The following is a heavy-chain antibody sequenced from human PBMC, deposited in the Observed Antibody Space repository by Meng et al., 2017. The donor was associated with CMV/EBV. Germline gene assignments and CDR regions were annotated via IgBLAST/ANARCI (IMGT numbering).Heavy chain of an antibody. Sequence: QVQLVQPGAEVKSPGASVKFSCHTTGYRFSDHYMHWVRQAPGQGLEWMGWIYPNSGGTHYAQKFQDRVTMTRDTSISTVYMELSRLTSDDTAVYYCVRDHNWGPDYWGQGTLVTVSS. CDR1: GYRFSDHY. CDR2: IYPNSGGT. J-gene: IGHJ4*02. CDR3: VRDHNWGPDY. D-gene: IGHD1-1*01. V-gene: IGHV1-2*02.